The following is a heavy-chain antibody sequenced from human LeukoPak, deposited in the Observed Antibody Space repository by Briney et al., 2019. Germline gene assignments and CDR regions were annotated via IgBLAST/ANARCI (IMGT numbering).Heavy chain of an antibody. CDR2: IKQDGSEK. V-gene: IGHV3-7*01. J-gene: IGHJ4*02. Sequence: GGSLRLSCATSGFTFSNYWMNWVRQAPGKGLEWVASIKQDGSEKYYVDSVKGRFTISRDNSKNSLYLQMNSLRAEDTAVYYCARDHDFWSGYYTAIDYWGQGTLVTVSS. D-gene: IGHD3-3*01. CDR3: ARDHDFWSGYYTAIDY. CDR1: GFTFSNYW.